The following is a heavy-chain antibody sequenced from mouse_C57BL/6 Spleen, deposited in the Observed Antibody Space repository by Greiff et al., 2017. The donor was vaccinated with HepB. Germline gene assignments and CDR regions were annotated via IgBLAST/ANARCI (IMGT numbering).Heavy chain of an antibody. J-gene: IGHJ2*01. D-gene: IGHD1-1*02. CDR3: ARFGGTEYYFDY. Sequence: VKLMESGAELVRPGTSVKMSCKASGYTFTNYWIGWAKQRPGHGLEWIGDIYPGGGYTNYNEKFKGKATLTADKSSSTAYMQFSSLTSEDSAIYYCARFGGTEYYFDYWGQGTTLTVSS. CDR1: GYTFTNYW. V-gene: IGHV1-63*01. CDR2: IYPGGGYT.